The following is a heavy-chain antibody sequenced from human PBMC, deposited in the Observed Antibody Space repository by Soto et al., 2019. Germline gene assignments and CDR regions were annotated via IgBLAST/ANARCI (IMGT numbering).Heavy chain of an antibody. D-gene: IGHD3-10*01. CDR3: ARSITMVRGGTYYYYYGMDV. J-gene: IGHJ6*02. CDR2: INPSGGST. Sequence: ASVKVSCKASGYTFTSYYMHWVRQAPGQGLEWMGIINPSGGSTSYAQKFQGRVTMTRDTSTSTVYMELSSLRSEDTAVYYCARSITMVRGGTYYYYYGMDVWGQGTTVTVSS. V-gene: IGHV1-46*01. CDR1: GYTFTSYY.